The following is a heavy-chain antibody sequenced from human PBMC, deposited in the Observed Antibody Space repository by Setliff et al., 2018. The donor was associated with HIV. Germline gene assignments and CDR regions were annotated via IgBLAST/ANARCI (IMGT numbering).Heavy chain of an antibody. CDR1: GFIFNTYE. J-gene: IGHJ6*02. CDR2: ISRDGDTI. V-gene: IGHV3-48*03. CDR3: AKGLKHRSDSAWFYYDMDV. D-gene: IGHD6-19*01. Sequence: GGSLRLSCAGFGFIFNTYEMNWVRQAPGKGLEWLSYISRDGDTIYYADSVKGRFTISRDNSKNSLQLQMSSLRPEDTAFYYCAKGLKHRSDSAWFYYDMDVWGPGTTVTVSS.